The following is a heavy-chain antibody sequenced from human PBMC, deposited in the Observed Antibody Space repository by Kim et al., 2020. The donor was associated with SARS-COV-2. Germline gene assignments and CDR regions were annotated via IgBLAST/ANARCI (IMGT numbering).Heavy chain of an antibody. CDR3: ARFDDSNGYYQYYFDY. V-gene: IGHV3-23*01. J-gene: IGHJ4*02. CDR2: ISGSGRTT. D-gene: IGHD3-22*01. Sequence: GGSLRLSCVASGFTFSDYALSWVRQAPGKGLEWVSAISGSGRTTYSADSVKGRFTISRDTSKNTVYLQMNSLRAEDTAIYYCARFDDSNGYYQYYFDYWGQGTLVTVYS. CDR1: GFTFSDYA.